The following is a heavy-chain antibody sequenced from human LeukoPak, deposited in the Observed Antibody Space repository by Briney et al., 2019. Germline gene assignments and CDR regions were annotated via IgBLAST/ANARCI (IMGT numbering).Heavy chain of an antibody. Sequence: SETLSLTCTLSGGSISSGSYYWSWIRHPAGKGLEGIGRIYTSGSTNYNPSLKSRVIISVDTSKNQFSLKLSSVTAADTAVYYCARESSLLRSTDYWGQGTLVTVSS. CDR3: ARESSLLRSTDY. CDR2: IYTSGST. V-gene: IGHV4-61*02. CDR1: GGSISSGSYY. D-gene: IGHD3-3*01. J-gene: IGHJ4*02.